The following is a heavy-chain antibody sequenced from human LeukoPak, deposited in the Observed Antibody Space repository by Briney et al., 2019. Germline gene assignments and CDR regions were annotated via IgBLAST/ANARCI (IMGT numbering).Heavy chain of an antibody. V-gene: IGHV3-48*01. J-gene: IGHJ3*02. Sequence: PGGSLRLSCAASGFTFSTYSMNWVRQAPGKGLEWVSYISSSSNTIYYADSVKGRFTISRDNAKNSLYLQMNSLRAEDTAQYFCAKSLLTTATGTGRAFDIWGQGTMVTVSS. CDR1: GFTFSTYS. D-gene: IGHD1-1*01. CDR3: AKSLLTTATGTGRAFDI. CDR2: ISSSSNTI.